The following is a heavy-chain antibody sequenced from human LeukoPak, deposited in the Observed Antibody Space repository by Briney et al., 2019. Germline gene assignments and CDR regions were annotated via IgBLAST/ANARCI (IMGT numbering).Heavy chain of an antibody. J-gene: IGHJ6*03. CDR3: ARAAVNLHPNHYYYMDV. CDR2: MDPYNGNT. V-gene: IGHV1-8*01. Sequence: ASVNVSCKASGYTFTSYDINWVRQATGQGLEWMGWMDPYNGNTGYAQKFEGRVIMTRDTSISTAYLELSSLTSEDTAVYYCARAAVNLHPNHYYYMDVWGKGTTVTVS. CDR1: GYTFTSYD.